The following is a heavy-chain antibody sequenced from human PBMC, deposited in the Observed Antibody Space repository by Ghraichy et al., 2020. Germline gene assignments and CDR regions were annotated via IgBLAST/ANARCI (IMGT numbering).Heavy chain of an antibody. D-gene: IGHD6-6*01. CDR2: ISSSSSYI. V-gene: IGHV3-21*01. Sequence: GGSLRLSCAASGFTFSSYSMNWVRQAPGKGLEWVSSISSSSSYIYYADSVKGRFTISRDNAKNSLYLQMNSLRAEDTAVYYCARVGASIAARRTSQGYYFDYWGQGTLVTVSS. J-gene: IGHJ4*02. CDR1: GFTFSSYS. CDR3: ARVGASIAARRTSQGYYFDY.